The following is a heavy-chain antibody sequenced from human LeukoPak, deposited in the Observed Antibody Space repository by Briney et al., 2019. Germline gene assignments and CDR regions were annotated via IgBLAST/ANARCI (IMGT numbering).Heavy chain of an antibody. CDR3: ARDLARFLDWGVYYMDV. J-gene: IGHJ6*03. Sequence: SVKVSCKASGYTFTSYAISWVRQAPGQGLEWMGGIIPIFGTANYAQKFQGRVTITADESTSTAYMELSSLRSEDTAVYYCARDLARFLDWGVYYMDVWGKGTTVTVSS. D-gene: IGHD3/OR15-3a*01. CDR2: IIPIFGTA. V-gene: IGHV1-69*13. CDR1: GYTFTSYA.